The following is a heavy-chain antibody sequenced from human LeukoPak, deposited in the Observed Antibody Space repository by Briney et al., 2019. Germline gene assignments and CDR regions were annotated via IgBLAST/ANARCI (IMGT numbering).Heavy chain of an antibody. CDR3: ARVGYDFWSGLEYGMDV. CDR1: GGSISSGSYY. Sequence: SQTLSLTCTVSGGSISSGSYYWSWIRQPAGKGLEWIGRIYTSGSTNYNPSLKSRVTISVDTSKNQFSLKPSSVTAADTAVYYCARVGYDFWSGLEYGMDVWGQGTTVTVS. D-gene: IGHD3-3*01. J-gene: IGHJ6*02. V-gene: IGHV4-61*02. CDR2: IYTSGST.